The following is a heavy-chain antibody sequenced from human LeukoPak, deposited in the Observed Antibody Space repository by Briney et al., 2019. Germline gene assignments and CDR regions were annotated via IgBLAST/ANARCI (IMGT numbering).Heavy chain of an antibody. CDR1: GFTFNDHG. V-gene: IGHV3-20*04. J-gene: IGHJ4*02. Sequence: PGGSLRLSCAASGFTFNDHGISWVRQAPGKGLEWVSGINWNGGSTGYGNSVEGRFTISRDNAKNSLYLQMNSLRAEDTALYFCAGGDRNGWYFDYWGQGTLVTVSS. D-gene: IGHD6-19*01. CDR3: AGGDRNGWYFDY. CDR2: INWNGGST.